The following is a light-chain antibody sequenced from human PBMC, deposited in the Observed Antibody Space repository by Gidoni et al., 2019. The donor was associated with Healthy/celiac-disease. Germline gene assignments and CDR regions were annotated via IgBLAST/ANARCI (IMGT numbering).Light chain of an antibody. CDR3: QQSYGTPQT. CDR1: QSISSY. Sequence: DIQMTQSPSSLSASVGDRVTITCRASQSISSYLNWYQQKPGKAPKLLIYAASSLQSGVPSRFSGSGSGTDFTLTISSLQPEDFATYSCQQSYGTPQTFGQGTKVEIK. V-gene: IGKV1-39*01. J-gene: IGKJ1*01. CDR2: AAS.